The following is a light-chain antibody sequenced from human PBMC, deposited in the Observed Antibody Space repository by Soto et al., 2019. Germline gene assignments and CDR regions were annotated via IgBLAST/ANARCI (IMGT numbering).Light chain of an antibody. J-gene: IGKJ2*01. Sequence: EIVMTQSPATLSVSPGERVTLSCRASQSVSSNLAWYQQKPGQAPRLLIYDTSTRATSVLGSLIGSGSGTEFTLTISSLQAEDVVVYYCQQYNNWPPNTFGQGTKLEIK. V-gene: IGKV3-15*01. CDR2: DTS. CDR1: QSVSSN. CDR3: QQYNNWPPNT.